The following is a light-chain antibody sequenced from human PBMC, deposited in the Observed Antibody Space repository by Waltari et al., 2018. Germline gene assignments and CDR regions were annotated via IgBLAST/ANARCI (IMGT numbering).Light chain of an antibody. J-gene: IGLJ1*01. CDR3: QSYDSSLSGWRV. Sequence: QSVLTQPPSVSGAPGQRVTISCTGGSSHIGADYDVHRYQQLPGTAPTLLIFDTTNRPSGVPNRFSGSKSGTSAFLAITGLQPEDEADYYCQSYDSSLSGWRVFGTGTKVTVL. CDR2: DTT. V-gene: IGLV1-40*01. CDR1: SSHIGADYD.